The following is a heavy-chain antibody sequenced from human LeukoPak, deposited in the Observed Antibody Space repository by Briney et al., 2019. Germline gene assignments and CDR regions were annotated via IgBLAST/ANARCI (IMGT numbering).Heavy chain of an antibody. CDR3: ARIFNVWGSYRYGSNYNWFDP. CDR2: IYYSGST. J-gene: IGHJ5*02. V-gene: IGHV4-59*01. CDR1: GGSISSYY. Sequence: SETLSLTCTVSGGSISSYYWSWIRQPPGKGLEWIGYIYYSGSTNYNPSLKSRVTISVDTSKNQFSLKLSSVTAADTAVYYCARIFNVWGSYRYGSNYNWFDPWGQGTLVTVSS. D-gene: IGHD3-16*02.